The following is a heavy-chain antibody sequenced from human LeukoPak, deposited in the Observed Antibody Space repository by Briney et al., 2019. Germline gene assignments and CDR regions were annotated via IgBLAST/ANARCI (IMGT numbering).Heavy chain of an antibody. V-gene: IGHV3-11*01. J-gene: IGHJ4*02. Sequence: PGGSLRLSCAASGFTFSDYYMSWIRQAPGKGLEWVSYISSSGSTIYYADSVKGRFTISRDNAKNSLYLQMNSLRAEDTALYYCAKDLYYDSSGMCDYWGQGTLVTVSS. D-gene: IGHD3-22*01. CDR3: AKDLYYDSSGMCDY. CDR1: GFTFSDYY. CDR2: ISSSGSTI.